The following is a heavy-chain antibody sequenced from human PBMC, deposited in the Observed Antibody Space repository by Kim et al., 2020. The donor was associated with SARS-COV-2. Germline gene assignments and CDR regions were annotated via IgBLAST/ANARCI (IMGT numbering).Heavy chain of an antibody. CDR1: GGSISSGGYY. J-gene: IGHJ6*02. CDR3: ARERGPRVSKNYYYGMDV. Sequence: SETLSLTCTVSGGSISSGGYYWSWIRQHPGKGLEWIGYIYYSGSTYYNPSLKSRVTISVDTSKNQFSLKLSSVTAADTAVYYCARERGPRVSKNYYYGMDVWGQGTTVTVSS. V-gene: IGHV4-31*03. D-gene: IGHD6-13*01. CDR2: IYYSGST.